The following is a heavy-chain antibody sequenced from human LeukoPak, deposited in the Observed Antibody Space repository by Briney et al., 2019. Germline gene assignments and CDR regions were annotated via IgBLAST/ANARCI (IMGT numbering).Heavy chain of an antibody. CDR1: GFTFSSYA. J-gene: IGHJ4*02. CDR3: ASEVRGHYFDY. CDR2: ISYDGSNK. Sequence: GGSLRLSCAASGFTFSSYAMHWVRQAPGKGLEWVAVISYDGSNKYYADSVKGRFTISRDNSKNTLYLQMNSLRAEDTAVYYCASEVRGHYFDYWGQGTLVTVSS. D-gene: IGHD3-10*01. V-gene: IGHV3-30-3*01.